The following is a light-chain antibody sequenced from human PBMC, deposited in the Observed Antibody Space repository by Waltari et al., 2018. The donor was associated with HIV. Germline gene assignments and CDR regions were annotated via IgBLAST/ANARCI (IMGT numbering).Light chain of an antibody. CDR1: KLGDNY. V-gene: IGLV3-1*01. CDR2: QNT. J-gene: IGLJ1*01. CDR3: QTWDSTSAYV. Sequence: SFGLTQSPSVSVSPGQTATITCSGDKLGDNYACWYQQKPGQSPMLVIYQNTKRPSGIPERFSGSNSGNTATLIISGTQAMDEADYYCQTWDSTSAYVFGTGTKVTVL.